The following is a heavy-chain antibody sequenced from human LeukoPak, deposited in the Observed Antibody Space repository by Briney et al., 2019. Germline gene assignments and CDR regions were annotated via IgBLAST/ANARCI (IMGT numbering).Heavy chain of an antibody. D-gene: IGHD2-2*01. CDR3: ARGVVPAAMDPPSAFDI. V-gene: IGHV4-39*07. Sequence: PSETLSLTCTVSGGSISNSSYYWGWIRQPPGKGLEWIGSIYYSGSTYYNPSLKSRVTISVDTSKNQFSLKLSSVTAADTAVYYCARGVVPAAMDPPSAFDIWGQGTMVTVSS. J-gene: IGHJ3*02. CDR2: IYYSGST. CDR1: GGSISNSSYY.